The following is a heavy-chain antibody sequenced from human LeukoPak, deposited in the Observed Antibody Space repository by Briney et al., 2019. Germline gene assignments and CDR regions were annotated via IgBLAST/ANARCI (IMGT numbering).Heavy chain of an antibody. Sequence: GGSLRLSCAASGFNFNTYTMNWVRQAPGKGLVWVSHINSDGRSTSYEDSVKGRFTISRDNAKNTLYLQMNSLRAEDTAVYYCARVAYYYDSSGYPDIWGQGTMVTVSS. V-gene: IGHV3-74*01. D-gene: IGHD3-22*01. CDR2: INSDGRST. CDR3: ARVAYYYDSSGYPDI. CDR1: GFNFNTYT. J-gene: IGHJ3*02.